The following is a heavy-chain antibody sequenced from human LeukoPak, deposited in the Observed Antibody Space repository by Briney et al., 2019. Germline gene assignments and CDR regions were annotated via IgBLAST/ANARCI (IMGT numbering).Heavy chain of an antibody. CDR1: GFTFSDYY. V-gene: IGHV3-11*01. Sequence: KAGGSLRLSCAASGFTFSDYYMSWIRQAPGKGLEWVSYISSSGSTIYYADSVKGRFTISRDNAKNSLYLQMNSLRAEDTAVYYCARSDYGDLHNFDYWGQGTLVTVSS. CDR3: ARSDYGDLHNFDY. D-gene: IGHD4-17*01. CDR2: ISSSGSTI. J-gene: IGHJ4*02.